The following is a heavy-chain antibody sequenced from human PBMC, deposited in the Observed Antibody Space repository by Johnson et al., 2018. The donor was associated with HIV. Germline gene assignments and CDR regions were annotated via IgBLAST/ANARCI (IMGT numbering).Heavy chain of an antibody. CDR3: AREMAATNAWALDI. Sequence: VQLVESGGDLIQPGGSLRLSCAASGFTVSSNYMTWVRQAPGKWLEWVSVIYSGGSTYYADSVKGRFTISRDNSQNTLYLQMNSLRAEDTAVYYCAREMAATNAWALDIWGQGTMVTVSS. J-gene: IGHJ3*02. CDR2: IYSGGST. CDR1: GFTVSSNY. D-gene: IGHD5-24*01. V-gene: IGHV3-53*01.